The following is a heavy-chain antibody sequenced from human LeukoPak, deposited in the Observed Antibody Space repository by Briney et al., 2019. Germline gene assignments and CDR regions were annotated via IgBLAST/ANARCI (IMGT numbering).Heavy chain of an antibody. V-gene: IGHV4-30-2*01. CDR3: ARDIIAAASLAAFDI. Sequence: SETLSLTCAVSGGSISSGGYSWSWIRQPPGKGLEWIGYIYHSGSTYYNPSLKSRVTISVDRSKNQFSLKLSSVTAADTAVYYCARDIIAAASLAAFDIWGQGTMVTVSS. CDR1: GGSISSGGYS. D-gene: IGHD6-13*01. J-gene: IGHJ3*02. CDR2: IYHSGST.